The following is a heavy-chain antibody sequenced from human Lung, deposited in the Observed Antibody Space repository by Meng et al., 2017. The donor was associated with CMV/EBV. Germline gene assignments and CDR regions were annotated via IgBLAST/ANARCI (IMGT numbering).Heavy chain of an antibody. J-gene: IGHJ3*01. CDR1: GGTSNTYT. CDR3: AGRGPYGRVLNV. D-gene: IGHD3-10*01. V-gene: IGHV1-69*10. Sequence: SVKVSCKASGGTSNTYTFNWVRQALGRGLEWMGGSIPSLDESNYAQPFQGRLTITSDRSTAAFMELTSLRSEDTAVYFCAGRGPYGRVLNVWGQGTLVTGSS. CDR2: SIPSLDES.